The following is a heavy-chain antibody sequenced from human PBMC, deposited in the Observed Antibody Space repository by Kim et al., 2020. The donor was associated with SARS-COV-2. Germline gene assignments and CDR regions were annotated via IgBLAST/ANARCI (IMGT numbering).Heavy chain of an antibody. CDR3: AGWGEKSDYYESSGPDVFDS. Sequence: SVKVSCKASGGTFSSYAISWVRQAPGQGLEWMGGISPIFGTANYAQKFQGRVTITADESTSTAYMELSSLRSEDTAVYYCAGWGEKSDYYESSGPDVFDSWGQRTMVTVSS. J-gene: IGHJ3*02. D-gene: IGHD3-22*01. V-gene: IGHV1-69*13. CDR2: ISPIFGTA. CDR1: GGTFSSYA.